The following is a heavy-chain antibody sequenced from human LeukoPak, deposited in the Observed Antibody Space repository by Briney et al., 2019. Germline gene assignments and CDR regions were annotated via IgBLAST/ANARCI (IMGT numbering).Heavy chain of an antibody. V-gene: IGHV4-61*01. Sequence: SETLSLTCTVSGGSVSRGSYYWSWIRQPPGKGLEWIGYIYYTGSTNYNPSLKSRVTISVDTSKKQFSLKLTSVTAADTAVYYCARDPYGNQYDYWGQGILATVSS. CDR1: GGSVSRGSYY. D-gene: IGHD1-14*01. J-gene: IGHJ4*02. CDR3: ARDPYGNQYDY. CDR2: IYYTGST.